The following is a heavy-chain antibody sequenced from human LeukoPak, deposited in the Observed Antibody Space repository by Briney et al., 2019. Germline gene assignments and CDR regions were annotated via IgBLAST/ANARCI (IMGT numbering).Heavy chain of an antibody. J-gene: IGHJ5*02. Sequence: SETLSLTCAVYGGSFSGYYWSWIRQPPGKGLEWIGEINYSGSTNYNPSLKSRVTISVDTSKNQFSLKLSSVTAADTGVYYCARDSGTTGEVKFDPWGQGTLVTVSS. V-gene: IGHV4-34*01. D-gene: IGHD3-10*01. CDR3: ARDSGTTGEVKFDP. CDR1: GGSFSGYY. CDR2: INYSGST.